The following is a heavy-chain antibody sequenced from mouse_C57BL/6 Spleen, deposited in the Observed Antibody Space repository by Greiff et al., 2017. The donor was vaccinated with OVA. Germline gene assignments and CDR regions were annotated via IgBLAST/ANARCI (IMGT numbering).Heavy chain of an antibody. CDR1: GYTFTSYW. CDR2: IDPSDSYT. V-gene: IGHV1-69*01. D-gene: IGHD1-1*01. CDR3: ARRGYYVISYFDY. Sequence: QVHVKQPGAELVIPGASVKLSCKASGYTFTSYWMHWVKQRPGQGLEWIGEIDPSDSYTNYNQKFKGKSTLTVDKSSSTAYMQLSSLTAEDSAVYYCARRGYYVISYFDYWGQGPTLTVSS. J-gene: IGHJ2*01.